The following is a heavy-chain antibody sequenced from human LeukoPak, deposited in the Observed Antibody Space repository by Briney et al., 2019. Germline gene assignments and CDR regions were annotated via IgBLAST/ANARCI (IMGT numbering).Heavy chain of an antibody. CDR2: IYHSGST. Sequence: PSQTLSLTCTVSGGPISSGGYYWSWLRQPPGKGLEWIGYIYHSGSTYYNPSLKSRVTISVDRSKNQFSLKLSSVTAADTAVYYCARDRGQYGVDYWGQGTLVTVSS. V-gene: IGHV4-30-2*01. D-gene: IGHD3-10*01. J-gene: IGHJ4*02. CDR1: GGPISSGGYY. CDR3: ARDRGQYGVDY.